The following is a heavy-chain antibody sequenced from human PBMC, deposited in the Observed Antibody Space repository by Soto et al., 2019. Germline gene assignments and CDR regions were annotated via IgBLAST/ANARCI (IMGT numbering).Heavy chain of an antibody. CDR2: ITSDTNTI. V-gene: IGHV3-48*01. CDR1: GFRFNIYS. Sequence: PGGSLRLSCAASGFRFNIYSMNWIRQAPGKGLEWFAYITSDTNTIKYADYVRGRFTISRDNSKNTLYLQMNSLRAEDTAVYYCAKVLYDSSGYYRRYYYGMDVWGQGTTVTVSS. J-gene: IGHJ6*02. D-gene: IGHD3-22*01. CDR3: AKVLYDSSGYYRRYYYGMDV.